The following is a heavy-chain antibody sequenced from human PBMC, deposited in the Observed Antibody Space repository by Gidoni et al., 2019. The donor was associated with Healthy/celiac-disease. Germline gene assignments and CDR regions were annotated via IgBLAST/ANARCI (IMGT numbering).Heavy chain of an antibody. CDR2: ISYDGSNK. Sequence: QVQLVESGGGVVQPGRSLRLSCAASGFTFSSYAMHWVRQAPGKGLEWVAVISYDGSNKYYADSVKGRFTISRDNSKNTLYLQMNSLRAEDTAVYYCAREYAEYSSSSTIDYWGQGTLVTVSS. CDR1: GFTFSSYA. D-gene: IGHD6-6*01. CDR3: AREYAEYSSSSTIDY. J-gene: IGHJ4*02. V-gene: IGHV3-30-3*01.